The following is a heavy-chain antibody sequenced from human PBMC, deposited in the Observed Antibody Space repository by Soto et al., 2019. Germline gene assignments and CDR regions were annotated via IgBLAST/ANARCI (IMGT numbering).Heavy chain of an antibody. CDR1: GFIVSDHY. V-gene: IGHV3-72*01. J-gene: IGHJ4*02. Sequence: ESGGSLVQPGGSLRLSCAASGFIVSDHYMDWVRQAPGKGLEWVGRTRNKADSYTTEYAASVKGRFTISRDDSKNSLYQQMNSLKTEVTAVYYCTSSARYCGSGSCDAGIDYWGQGTLVTVSS. CDR3: TSSARYCGSGSCDAGIDY. D-gene: IGHD2-15*01. CDR2: TRNKADSYTT.